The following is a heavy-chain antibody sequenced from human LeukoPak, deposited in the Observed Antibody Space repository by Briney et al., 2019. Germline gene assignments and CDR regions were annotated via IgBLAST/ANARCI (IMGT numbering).Heavy chain of an antibody. V-gene: IGHV3-21*01. Sequence: GGSLRLSCAASGFTFSSYSMNWVRQAPGKGLEWVSSISSSSSYIYYADSVKGRFTISRDNAKNSLYLQMNSLRAGDTAVYYCARDSLEDYVWGSYRYWFDYWGQGTLVTVSS. J-gene: IGHJ4*02. CDR3: ARDSLEDYVWGSYRYWFDY. D-gene: IGHD3-16*02. CDR1: GFTFSSYS. CDR2: ISSSSSYI.